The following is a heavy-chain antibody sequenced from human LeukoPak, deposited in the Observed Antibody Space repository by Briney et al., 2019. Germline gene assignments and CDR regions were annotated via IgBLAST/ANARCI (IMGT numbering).Heavy chain of an antibody. CDR2: ISYDGSNK. V-gene: IGHV3-30*03. CDR3: ARGGQEYYYGSGSYYMVY. J-gene: IGHJ4*02. CDR1: GFTFSSYG. D-gene: IGHD3-10*01. Sequence: GRSLRLSCAASGFTFSSYGMHWVRQAPGKGLEWVAVISYDGSNKYYADSVKGRFTISRDNSKNTLYLQMNSLRSEDTAVYYCARGGQEYYYGSGSYYMVYWGQGTLVTVSS.